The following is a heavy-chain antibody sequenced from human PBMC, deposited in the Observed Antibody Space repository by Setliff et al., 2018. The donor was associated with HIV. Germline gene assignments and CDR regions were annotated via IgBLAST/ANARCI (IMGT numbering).Heavy chain of an antibody. J-gene: IGHJ3*02. CDR2: INGDGSEK. CDR1: GSSIGGQW. V-gene: IGHV3-7*01. D-gene: IGHD1-26*01. Sequence: GGSLRLSCAASGSSIGGQWMNWVRQAPGKGLEWVANINGDGSEKYYVDSVKGRFTVSRDNAKNSLFLQMNSLRAEDTAVYYCARVWETLQSYAFDIWGQGTMVTVSS. CDR3: ARVWETLQSYAFDI.